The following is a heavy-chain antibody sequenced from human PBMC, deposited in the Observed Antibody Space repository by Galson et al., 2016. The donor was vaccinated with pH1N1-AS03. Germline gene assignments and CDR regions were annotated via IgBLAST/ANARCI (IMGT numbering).Heavy chain of an antibody. V-gene: IGHV1-69*06. CDR1: GGTLNNYA. D-gene: IGHD3-10*01. CDR3: ARGLTYHFGSGSVF. CDR2: ISPIFGSA. Sequence: SVKVSCKASGGTLNNYAVNWVRQAPGQGLEWMGGISPIFGSANHAQKFQGRVTFTADIFTNTAYMELSGLSSEDTAVYYCARGLTYHFGSGSVFWGQGTLVTVSS. J-gene: IGHJ4*02.